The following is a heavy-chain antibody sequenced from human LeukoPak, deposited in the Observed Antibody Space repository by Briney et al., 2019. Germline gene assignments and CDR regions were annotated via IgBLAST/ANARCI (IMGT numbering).Heavy chain of an antibody. CDR2: ISGSGGST. Sequence: PGGSLRLSCAASGFTFSSYAMSWVRQAPGKGLEWVSAISGSGGSTYYADSVKGRFTISRDNSKNTLYLQMNSLRAEDTAVYYCAKSGLGSGWSSDAFDIWGQGTMVTVSS. J-gene: IGHJ3*02. D-gene: IGHD6-19*01. CDR1: GFTFSSYA. V-gene: IGHV3-23*01. CDR3: AKSGLGSGWSSDAFDI.